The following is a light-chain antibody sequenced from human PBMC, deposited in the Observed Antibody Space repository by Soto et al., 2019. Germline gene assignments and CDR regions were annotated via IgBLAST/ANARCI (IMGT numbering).Light chain of an antibody. V-gene: IGLV1-40*01. J-gene: IGLJ3*02. Sequence: QSVLTQPPSVSGAPGQRVTISCTGSSSNIGAGYDVHWYQQLPGTAPKLLIYGNSNRPSGVPDRFSGSKSGTSASLAITGLQAEDEADYYCFLSYSGTNGVFGGGTKLTVL. CDR3: FLSYSGTNGV. CDR2: GNS. CDR1: SSNIGAGYD.